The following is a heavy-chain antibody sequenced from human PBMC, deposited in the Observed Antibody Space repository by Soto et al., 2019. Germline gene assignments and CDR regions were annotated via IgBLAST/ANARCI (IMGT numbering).Heavy chain of an antibody. D-gene: IGHD3-10*01. CDR3: AKATVRGVITPDFDY. CDR2: ISWNSGSI. V-gene: IGHV3-9*01. CDR1: GFTLDDYA. J-gene: IGHJ4*02. Sequence: GGSLRLSCAASGFTLDDYAMHWVRQAPGKGLEWVSGISWNSGSIGYADSVKGRFTISRDNAKNSLYLQMNSLRAEDSALYYCAKATVRGVITPDFDYWGQGTLVTVSS.